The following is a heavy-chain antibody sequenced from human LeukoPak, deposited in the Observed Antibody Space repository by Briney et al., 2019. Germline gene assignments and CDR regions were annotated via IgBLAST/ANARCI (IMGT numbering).Heavy chain of an antibody. D-gene: IGHD6-13*01. V-gene: IGHV3-30*02. Sequence: PGGSLRLSCAASGFTFSSYGMHWVRQAPGKGLEWVAFIRYDGSNKYYADSVKGRFTISRDNSKNTLYLQMNNLRAEDTAVYYCAKDGSSWSRGASLDYWGQGTLVTVSS. CDR1: GFTFSSYG. CDR2: IRYDGSNK. J-gene: IGHJ4*02. CDR3: AKDGSSWSRGASLDY.